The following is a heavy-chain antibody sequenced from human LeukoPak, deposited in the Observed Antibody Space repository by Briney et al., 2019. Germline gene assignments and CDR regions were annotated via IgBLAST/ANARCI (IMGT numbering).Heavy chain of an antibody. CDR3: ARYSSGWSSGSLDAFDI. D-gene: IGHD6-19*01. Sequence: GGSLRLSCAASGFTYSSYDMHWVRQATGKGLEWVSAIGTAGDTYYPGSVKGRLTISRENAKNSLYLQMNSLRAGDTAVYYCARYSSGWSSGSLDAFDIWGQGTMVTVSS. V-gene: IGHV3-13*01. CDR1: GFTYSSYD. CDR2: IGTAGDT. J-gene: IGHJ3*02.